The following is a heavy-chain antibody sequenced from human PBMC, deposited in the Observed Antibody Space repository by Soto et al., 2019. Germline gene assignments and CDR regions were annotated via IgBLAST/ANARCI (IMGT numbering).Heavy chain of an antibody. V-gene: IGHV3-23*01. Sequence: PGGSLRLSCAASGFTFSSYAMNWVRQAPGKGLEWVSTISGSDGSTYYADSVKGRFTISRDNSKNTLYLQMNSLRAEDTAVYYCAKDPMVLGVPILTGLFDYWGQGTLVTVSS. CDR2: ISGSDGST. CDR3: AKDPMVLGVPILTGLFDY. CDR1: GFTFSSYA. D-gene: IGHD3-9*01. J-gene: IGHJ4*02.